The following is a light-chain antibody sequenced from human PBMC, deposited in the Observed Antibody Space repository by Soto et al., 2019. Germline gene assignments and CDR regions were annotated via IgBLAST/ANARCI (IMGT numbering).Light chain of an antibody. CDR3: QQASTFPLT. CDR1: QGISSW. CDR2: AAS. J-gene: IGKJ4*01. V-gene: IGKV1-12*01. Sequence: DIQMTQSPSSVSASVGDRVTITCRASQGISSWLAWYQQKPGKALTLLIYAASSLQSVVPSRFIGSGSWKDSTLTISSLQHEDFAPDHCQQASTFPLTFGGGTKVEIK.